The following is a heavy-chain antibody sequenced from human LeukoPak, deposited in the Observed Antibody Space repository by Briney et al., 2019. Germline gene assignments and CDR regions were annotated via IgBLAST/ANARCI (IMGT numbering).Heavy chain of an antibody. D-gene: IGHD4-17*01. CDR1: GFTFSGYW. V-gene: IGHV3-74*01. CDR2: ITSDGSST. Sequence: GGSLRLSCAASGFTFSGYWMHWGRQAPGKGLVWVSRITSDGSSTSYADSVKGRFTISRDNAKNTLCPQMISLRAEDTAVYYCARDTGWYFDLWGRGTLVTVSS. J-gene: IGHJ2*01. CDR3: ARDTGWYFDL.